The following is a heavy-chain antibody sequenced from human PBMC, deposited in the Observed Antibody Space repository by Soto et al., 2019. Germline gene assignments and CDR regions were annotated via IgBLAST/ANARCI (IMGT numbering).Heavy chain of an antibody. V-gene: IGHV3-15*07. CDR3: TTDPGVPITILGVVIIPDAFDI. CDR2: IKSKTDGGTT. Sequence: EVQLVESGGGLVKPGGSLRLSCAASGFTFSNAWMNWVRQAPGKGLEWVGRIKSKTDGGTTDYAAPVKGRFTISRDDSKNPLYLQMNSLKTEDTAVYYCTTDPGVPITILGVVIIPDAFDIWGQGTMVTVSS. J-gene: IGHJ3*02. CDR1: GFTFSNAW. D-gene: IGHD3-3*01.